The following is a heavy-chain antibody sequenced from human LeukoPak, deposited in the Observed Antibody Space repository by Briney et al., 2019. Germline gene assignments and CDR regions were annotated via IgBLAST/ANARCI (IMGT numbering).Heavy chain of an antibody. CDR3: ARDGTYYDILTGSPRGWFDP. Sequence: ASVKVCCKASGYTFTSYGISWVRQAPGQGLEWMGWISAYNGNTNYAQKPQGRVTMTTDTSTSTAYMELRSLRSDDTAVYYCARDGTYYDILTGSPRGWFDPWGQGTLVTVSS. D-gene: IGHD3-9*01. CDR1: GYTFTSYG. J-gene: IGHJ5*02. CDR2: ISAYNGNT. V-gene: IGHV1-18*01.